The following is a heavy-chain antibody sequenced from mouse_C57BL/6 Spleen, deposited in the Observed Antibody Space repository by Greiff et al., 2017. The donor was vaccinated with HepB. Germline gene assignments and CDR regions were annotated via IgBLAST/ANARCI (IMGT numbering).Heavy chain of an antibody. D-gene: IGHD2-5*01. J-gene: IGHJ1*03. CDR1: GYSITSGYY. CDR3: AREGYSNYEGY. V-gene: IGHV3-6*01. Sequence: ESGPGLVKPSQSLSLTCSVTGYSITSGYYWNWIRQFPGNKLEWMGYISYDGSNNYNPSLKNRISITRDTSKNQFFLKLNSVTTEDTATYYCAREGYSNYEGYWGTGTTVTVSS. CDR2: ISYDGSN.